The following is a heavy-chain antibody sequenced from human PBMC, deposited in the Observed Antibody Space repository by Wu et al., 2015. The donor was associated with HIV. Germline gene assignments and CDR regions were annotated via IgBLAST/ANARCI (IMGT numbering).Heavy chain of an antibody. Sequence: QVQLVQSGAEVKKPGASVKVSCKASGYTFTGYYMHWVRQAPGQGLEWMGWINPNSGGTNYAQKFQGRVTMTRDTSISTAYMELSRLRSDDTAVYYCARDRSIAAGRERYNWFDPVGPGNPGHRLL. V-gene: IGHV1-2*02. CDR3: ARDRSIAAGRERYNWFDP. CDR2: INPNSGGT. CDR1: GYTFTGYY. D-gene: IGHD6-13*01. J-gene: IGHJ5*02.